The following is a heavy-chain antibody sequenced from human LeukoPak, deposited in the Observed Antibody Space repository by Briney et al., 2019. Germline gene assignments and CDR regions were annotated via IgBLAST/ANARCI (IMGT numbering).Heavy chain of an antibody. CDR1: GGSISTSHY. CDR2: ISHSGST. D-gene: IGHD2-2*01. J-gene: IGHJ4*02. CDR3: ARQSCSSTSCYFSFGGAYEY. Sequence: SETLSFTCTISGGSISTSHYWGWIRQAPGKGLEWIGSISHSGSTSYNPSLKSRISISVDTSKNQFSLQLSSVIAADTAVYYCARQSCSSTSCYFSFGGAYEYWGQGTLVTVSS. V-gene: IGHV4-39*01.